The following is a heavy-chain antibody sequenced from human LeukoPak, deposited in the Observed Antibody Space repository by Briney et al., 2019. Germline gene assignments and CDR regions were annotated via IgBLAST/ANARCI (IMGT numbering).Heavy chain of an antibody. D-gene: IGHD3-10*01. CDR3: AKDWAMVRGVIAGFFDY. Sequence: PGRSLRLSCAASGFTFSSYGMHWVRQAPGKGLEWVAVISCDGSNKYYADSVKGRFTISRDNSKNTLYLQMNSLRAEDTAVYYCAKDWAMVRGVIAGFFDYWGQGTLVTVSS. J-gene: IGHJ4*02. CDR1: GFTFSSYG. CDR2: ISCDGSNK. V-gene: IGHV3-30*18.